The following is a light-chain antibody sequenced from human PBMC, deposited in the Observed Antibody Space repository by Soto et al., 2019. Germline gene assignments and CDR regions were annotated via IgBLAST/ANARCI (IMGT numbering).Light chain of an antibody. CDR3: QQYHYWTPWT. CDR2: DAS. V-gene: IGKV3-15*01. CDR1: QSPNRN. J-gene: IGKJ1*01. Sequence: EILLTQSPATLSLSPGERATLSCRASQSPNRNLAWYQQKPGQAPRLLICDASTRATGIPARFSGSGSGTEFTLSIIGRLDEDVAVDYCQQYHYWTPWTFGQGTKVEIK.